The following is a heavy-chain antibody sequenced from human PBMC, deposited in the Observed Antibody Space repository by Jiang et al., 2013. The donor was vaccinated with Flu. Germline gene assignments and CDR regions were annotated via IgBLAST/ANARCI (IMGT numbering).Heavy chain of an antibody. J-gene: IGHJ4*02. V-gene: IGHV3-15*07. D-gene: IGHD2-8*01. CDR3: TTGVGFYFDS. Sequence: GLVKPGESLILSCAASHSTFSHFTFSDAGMHWVRQAPGKGLEWVGRIRGIPEGATRDYAAPVKGRFTISRDDSKSTAYLQINSLKTEDTAVYYCTTGVGFYFDSWGQ. CDR2: IRGIPEGATR. CDR1: HFTFSDAG.